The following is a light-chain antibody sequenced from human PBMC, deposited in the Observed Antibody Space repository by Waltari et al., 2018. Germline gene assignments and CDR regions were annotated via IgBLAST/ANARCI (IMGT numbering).Light chain of an antibody. J-gene: IGLJ2*01. CDR3: ASYTTSNTLL. V-gene: IGLV2-14*03. CDR2: DVF. Sequence: QSALTQPASVSGSPGQSIPLSCTGTSSDVGVYEYVPWYQQHPGKVPKLIIYDVFKRPSGVSSRFSGSKSGNTASLTISGLQTDDGADYYCASYTTSNTLLFGGGTKLTVL. CDR1: SSDVGVYEY.